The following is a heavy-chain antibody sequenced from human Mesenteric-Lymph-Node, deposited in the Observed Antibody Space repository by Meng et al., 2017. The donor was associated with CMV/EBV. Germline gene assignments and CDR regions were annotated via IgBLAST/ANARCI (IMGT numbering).Heavy chain of an antibody. V-gene: IGHV3-21*01. CDR3: ARAGDGYWDY. CDR1: GFTFSSYS. D-gene: IGHD5-24*01. CDR2: ISSSSSYI. Sequence: GGSLRLSCPASGFTFSSYSMNWVRQAPGKGLEWVSSISSSSSYIYYADSVKGRFTISRDNAKNSLYLQMNSLRAEDTAVYYCARAGDGYWDYWGQGTLVTVSS. J-gene: IGHJ4*02.